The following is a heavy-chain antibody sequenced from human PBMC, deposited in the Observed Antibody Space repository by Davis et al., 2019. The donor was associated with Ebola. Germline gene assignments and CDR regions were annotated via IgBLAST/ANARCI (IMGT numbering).Heavy chain of an antibody. J-gene: IGHJ3*02. CDR1: GYTFTGYY. V-gene: IGHV1-2*06. D-gene: IGHD5-12*01. CDR3: TTPGGQDSGYDVFDI. CDR2: IYPNSGPT. Sequence: AASVKVSCKASGYTFTGYYIHWVRQAPGQGLEWMGRIYPNSGPTNYAQKFQGRVTMTSDTSISTAYMEVSSLRSEDTALYYCTTPGGQDSGYDVFDIWGQGTMVTVSS.